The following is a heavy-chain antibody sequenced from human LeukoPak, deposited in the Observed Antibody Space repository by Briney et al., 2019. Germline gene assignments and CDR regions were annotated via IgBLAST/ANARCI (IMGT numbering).Heavy chain of an antibody. CDR3: ARDWFHAIDY. CDR1: GGSISSGTYY. V-gene: IGHV4-61*02. J-gene: IGHJ4*02. D-gene: IGHD2/OR15-2a*01. CDR2: VYSSGRT. Sequence: PSETLSLTCTVSGGSISSGTYYWNWIRQPAGKGLEWIGRVYSSGRTNYNPSLKSRGTISVDTSKNQFSLELSSVTAADTAVYYCARDWFHAIDYWGQGTLVTVSS.